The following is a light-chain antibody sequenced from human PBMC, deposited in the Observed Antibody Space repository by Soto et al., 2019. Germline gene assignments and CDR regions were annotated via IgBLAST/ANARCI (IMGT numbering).Light chain of an antibody. CDR2: DAS. CDR3: QQYTNTNNPWM. J-gene: IGKJ1*01. Sequence: DIQMTQTPSTLSGSVGDRVTITCRASQTISTWMAWYQQKPGKAPKLLVYDASTLQSGVASRFSGSGSGTEFTLIISGLQPDDSATYYCQQYTNTNNPWMFGQGTKVDI. CDR1: QTISTW. V-gene: IGKV1-5*01.